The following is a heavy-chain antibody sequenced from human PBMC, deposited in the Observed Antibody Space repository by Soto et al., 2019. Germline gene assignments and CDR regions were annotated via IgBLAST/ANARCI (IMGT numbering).Heavy chain of an antibody. J-gene: IGHJ4*02. CDR3: ARGRYYFDY. Sequence: SETLSLTCTVSGGSISSSSFHWGWIRQPPGKGLEWIGSIYSSGSTYYSPSLKSRVTISVDTSKNQFSLKLSSVTAADTAVYYCARGRYYFDYWGQGTLVTVSS. CDR1: GGSISSSSFH. V-gene: IGHV4-39*01. CDR2: IYSSGST.